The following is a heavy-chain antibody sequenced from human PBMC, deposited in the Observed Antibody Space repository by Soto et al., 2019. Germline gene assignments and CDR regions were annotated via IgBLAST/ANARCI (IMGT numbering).Heavy chain of an antibody. D-gene: IGHD3-10*01. CDR2: IYYSGST. Sequence: PSETLSLTCTVSGGSISSGDYYWSWIRQPPGKGLEWIGYIYYSGSTYYNPSLKSRVTISVDTSKNQFSLKLSSVTAADTAVYYCARVNEQLLWTHHDAFDTWGQGTMVTVSS. CDR3: ARVNEQLLWTHHDAFDT. V-gene: IGHV4-30-4*01. J-gene: IGHJ3*02. CDR1: GGSISSGDYY.